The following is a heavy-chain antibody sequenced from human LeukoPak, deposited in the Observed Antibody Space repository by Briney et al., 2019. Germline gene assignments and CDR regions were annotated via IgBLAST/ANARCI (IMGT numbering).Heavy chain of an antibody. CDR2: ISNTGSST. CDR3: STDWAFYAPSAYSSLFDS. D-gene: IGHD2-2*01. Sequence: GGSLRLSCEASGFTFSTYAMSWVRQARGKGLDGVSAISNTGSSTYHADSVNGGFTISRDNSKNTLYVQMNNQRAKDTAVCVCSTDWAFYAPSAYSSLFDSWAQGTLVPVSS. J-gene: IGHJ4*02. V-gene: IGHV3-23*01. CDR1: GFTFSTYA.